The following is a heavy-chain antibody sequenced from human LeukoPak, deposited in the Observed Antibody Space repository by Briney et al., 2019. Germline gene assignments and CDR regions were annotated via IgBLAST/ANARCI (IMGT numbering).Heavy chain of an antibody. CDR1: GVSISSGGYY. D-gene: IGHD4-17*01. CDR3: ARERLRAGFDY. V-gene: IGHV4-31*02. Sequence: SETLSLTWTVSGVSISSGGYYWSWIRQHPGKGLEWIGYIYYSGSTYYNPSLKSRVTISVDTSKNQFSLKLSSVTAADTAVYYCARERLRAGFDYWGQGTLVTVSS. CDR2: IYYSGST. J-gene: IGHJ4*02.